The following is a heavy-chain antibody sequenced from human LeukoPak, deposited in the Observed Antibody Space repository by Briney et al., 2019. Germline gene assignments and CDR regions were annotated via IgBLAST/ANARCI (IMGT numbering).Heavy chain of an antibody. CDR1: GLSFSSYA. CDR2: IGSNGRNT. CDR3: ARARGYLDY. D-gene: IGHD5-12*01. Sequence: GGSLRLSCAASGLSFSSYAMHWVRQAPGKGLEYVSAIGSNGRNTYYADTVKGRFTISRDNSRNTLYLQMDSLRAEDMAVYYCARARGYLDYWGQGTLVTVSS. V-gene: IGHV3-64*02. J-gene: IGHJ4*02.